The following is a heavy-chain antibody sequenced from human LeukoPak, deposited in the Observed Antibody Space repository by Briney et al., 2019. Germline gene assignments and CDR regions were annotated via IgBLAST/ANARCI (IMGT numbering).Heavy chain of an antibody. CDR2: IYYSGST. D-gene: IGHD1-1*01. CDR3: ARAETDHYYFDH. CDR1: GGSISSSSYY. Sequence: SETLSLTCTVSGGSISSSSYYWGWIRQPPGKGLEWIGSIYYSGSTYYNPSLKSRVTISVDTSKNQFSLKLSSVTAADTAVYYCARAETDHYYFDHLGQGILVTVSS. V-gene: IGHV4-39*07. J-gene: IGHJ4*02.